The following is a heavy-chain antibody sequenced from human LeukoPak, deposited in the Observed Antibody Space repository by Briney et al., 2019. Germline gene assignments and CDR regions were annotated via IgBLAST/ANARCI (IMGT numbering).Heavy chain of an antibody. J-gene: IGHJ4*02. Sequence: SETLSLTCAVYGGSFSGPYWSWIRQSPGKGLEWIGEINQSGVTNGNPSLTSRVSISVDTSKNQFSLRLSSVTAADTAVYFCARGRPATIWGQGALVTVSS. CDR2: INQSGVT. V-gene: IGHV4-34*01. D-gene: IGHD2-2*01. CDR1: GGSFSGPY. CDR3: ARGRPATI.